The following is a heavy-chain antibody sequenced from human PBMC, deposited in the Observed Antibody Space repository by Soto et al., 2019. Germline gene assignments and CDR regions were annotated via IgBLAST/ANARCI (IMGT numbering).Heavy chain of an antibody. CDR2: ISSSSSYI. CDR1: GFTFSSYS. D-gene: IGHD5-18*01. CDR3: ARDQPGYSYCYGLGY. Sequence: GGSLRLSCAASGFTFSSYSMNWVRQAPGKGLEWVSSISSSSSYIYYADSVKGRFTISRDNAKNSLYLQMNSLRAEDTAVYYCARDQPGYSYCYGLGYWGQGTLVTVSS. V-gene: IGHV3-21*01. J-gene: IGHJ4*02.